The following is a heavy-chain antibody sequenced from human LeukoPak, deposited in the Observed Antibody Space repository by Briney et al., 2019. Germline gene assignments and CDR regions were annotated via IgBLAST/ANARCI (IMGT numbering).Heavy chain of an antibody. Sequence: ASVKVSCKASGYTFTGYYMHWVRQAPGQGLEWMGWINPNSGGTNYAQKFQGRVTMTRDTSISTAYMELSRLRSDDTAVYYCARDGGVVTAIRYYFDYWGQGTLVTVSS. CDR2: INPNSGGT. J-gene: IGHJ4*02. D-gene: IGHD2-21*02. CDR3: ARDGGVVTAIRYYFDY. V-gene: IGHV1-2*02. CDR1: GYTFTGYY.